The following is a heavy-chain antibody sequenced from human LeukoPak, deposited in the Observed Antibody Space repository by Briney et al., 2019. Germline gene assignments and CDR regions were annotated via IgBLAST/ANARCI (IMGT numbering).Heavy chain of an antibody. J-gene: IGHJ4*02. CDR3: ARGGAAALYYFDY. CDR1: GFTFSSYA. Sequence: GGSLRLSCAASGFTFSSYAMSWVRQAPGKGLEWVSAISGSGGSTDYADSVKGRFTISRDNSQNMLFLQMNSLRVEDTAVYYCARGGAAALYYFDYWGQGTLVTVSS. CDR2: ISGSGGST. D-gene: IGHD6-13*01. V-gene: IGHV3-23*01.